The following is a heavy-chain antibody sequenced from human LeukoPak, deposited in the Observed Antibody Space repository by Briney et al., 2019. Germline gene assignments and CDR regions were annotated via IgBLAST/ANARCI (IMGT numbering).Heavy chain of an antibody. Sequence: ASVKVSCKASGYTFTGYYMHWVRQAPGQGLEWMGWINPNSGGTNYAQKFQGRVTMTRDTSISTAYMELSRLRSDDTAVYYCARGNEIFGVITIKTWFDHWGQGTVVTVSS. J-gene: IGHJ5*02. CDR3: ARGNEIFGVITIKTWFDH. CDR1: GYTFTGYY. V-gene: IGHV1-2*02. CDR2: INPNSGGT. D-gene: IGHD3-3*01.